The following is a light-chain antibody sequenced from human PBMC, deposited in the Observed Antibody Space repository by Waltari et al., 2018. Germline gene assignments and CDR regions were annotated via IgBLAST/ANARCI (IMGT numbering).Light chain of an antibody. J-gene: IGKJ4*01. Sequence: EIVLTQSPATLSLSPGERATLSCRASQSVSSYLVWYQQKPGQAPRLLIYDASKTATGIPARFSGSGSGTDFTLTISNLEPEDVAVYYCQQLGHWLTFGGGTKVEIK. CDR3: QQLGHWLT. CDR2: DAS. V-gene: IGKV3-11*01. CDR1: QSVSSY.